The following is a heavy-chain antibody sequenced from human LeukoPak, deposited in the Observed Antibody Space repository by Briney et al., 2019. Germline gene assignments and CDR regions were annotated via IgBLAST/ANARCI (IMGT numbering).Heavy chain of an antibody. CDR3: AKDHNYYDSSGYLDY. CDR1: GFIFSSFG. Sequence: GGSLRLSCAASGFIFSSFGLHWVRQAPGKGLGWVAFIRYDGGDKYYADSVKGRFTISRDNSKNVLFLHVNSLRPEDTAVYYCAKDHNYYDSSGYLDYWGQGTLVTVSS. V-gene: IGHV3-30*02. D-gene: IGHD3-22*01. J-gene: IGHJ4*01. CDR2: IRYDGGDK.